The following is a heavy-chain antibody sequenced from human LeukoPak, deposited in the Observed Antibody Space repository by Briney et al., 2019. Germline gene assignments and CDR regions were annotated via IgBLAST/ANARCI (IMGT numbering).Heavy chain of an antibody. CDR2: ISGSGATT. D-gene: IGHD6-19*01. J-gene: IGHJ4*02. CDR1: GFTFSTYA. Sequence: GGSLRLSCAASGFTFSTYAMSWVRQAPGKGLEWVSAISGSGATTYYADSVKGRFTISRDNSKNTLYLQMNNLRAEDTAVYYCARVGSGWDGVDYWGQGTLVTVSS. V-gene: IGHV3-23*01. CDR3: ARVGSGWDGVDY.